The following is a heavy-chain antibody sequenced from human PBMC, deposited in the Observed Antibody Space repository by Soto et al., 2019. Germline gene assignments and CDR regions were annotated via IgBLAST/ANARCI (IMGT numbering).Heavy chain of an antibody. CDR3: TSSGWLKYYFDY. CDR1: GFTFSGSA. Sequence: EVQLVESGGGLVQPGGSLKLSCAASGFTFSGSAMHWVRQASGNGLDWVGRIRSKANSYATAYAASVKGRFTISRDDSKNTAYLPMHRMKTDDTAVYDCTSSGWLKYYFDYWGQGTLVTVSS. J-gene: IGHJ4*02. V-gene: IGHV3-73*02. D-gene: IGHD6-19*01. CDR2: IRSKANSYAT.